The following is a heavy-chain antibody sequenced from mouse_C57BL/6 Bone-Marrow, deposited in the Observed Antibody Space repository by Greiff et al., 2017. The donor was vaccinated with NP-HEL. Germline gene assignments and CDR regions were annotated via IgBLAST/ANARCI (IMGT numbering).Heavy chain of an antibody. D-gene: IGHD1-1*01. CDR1: VFSFHTYA. CDR3: VRQVSSGYFDV. V-gene: IGHV10-1*01. CDR2: IRSKSNNYAT. Sequence: EVNVVESGGGLVQPKGSLTLSCSSSVFSFHTYALNCFRQAPGTGLEWVARIRSKSNNYATYYADSVKDRFTISRDDSESMLYLQMNNLKTEDTAMYYCVRQVSSGYFDVWGTGTTVTVSS. J-gene: IGHJ1*03.